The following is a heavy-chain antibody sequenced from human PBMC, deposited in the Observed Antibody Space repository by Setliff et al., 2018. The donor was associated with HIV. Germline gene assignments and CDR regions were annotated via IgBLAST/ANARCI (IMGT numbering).Heavy chain of an antibody. CDR1: GSTFSGYY. Sequence: ASVKVSCKASGSTFSGYYIHWVRQAPGQGLEWMGWINPNSGGTNYAQKFQGRVTMTRDTSIRTAYMELSSLRSDDTAVYFCARGALLAVFDFDHWGHGTQVTVSS. J-gene: IGHJ4*01. V-gene: IGHV1-2*02. D-gene: IGHD3-10*01. CDR3: ARGALLAVFDFDH. CDR2: INPNSGGT.